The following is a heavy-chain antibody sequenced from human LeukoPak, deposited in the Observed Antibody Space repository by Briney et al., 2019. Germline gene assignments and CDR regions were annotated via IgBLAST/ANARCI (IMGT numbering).Heavy chain of an antibody. CDR3: ARGDVDIDY. V-gene: IGHV4-59*09. CDR2: IIYSGST. J-gene: IGHJ4*02. Sequence: LEWIGYIIYSGSTNYNPSLKSRVTISVDTSKNQFSLKLSSVTAADTAVYYCARGDVDIDYWGQGTLVTVSS. D-gene: IGHD3/OR15-3a*01.